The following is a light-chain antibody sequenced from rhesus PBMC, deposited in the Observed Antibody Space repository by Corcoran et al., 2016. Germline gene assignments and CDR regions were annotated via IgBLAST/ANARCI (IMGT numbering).Light chain of an antibody. CDR3: LQYSSSPYS. CDR1: QGISSW. J-gene: IGKJ2*01. V-gene: IGKV1-22*01. CDR2: KAS. Sequence: DIQMTQSPSSLSASVGDKVTITCRASQGISSWLDWYQQKPGKAPKLLIYKASSLQSGVPSRFSGSGSGTDFTLTISSLQPEDVATYYCLQYSSSPYSFGQGTKVEIK.